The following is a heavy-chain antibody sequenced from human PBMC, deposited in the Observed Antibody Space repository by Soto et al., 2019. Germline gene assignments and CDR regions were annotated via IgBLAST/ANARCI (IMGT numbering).Heavy chain of an antibody. CDR3: ARKGRGTDYYYGMDV. Sequence: GASVKVSCKASGGTFSSYAISWVRQAPGQGLEWMGGIIPIFGTANYAQKFQGRVTITADESTSTAYMELSSLRSEDTAVYYCARKGRGTDYYYGMDVWGQGTTVTVSS. V-gene: IGHV1-69*13. J-gene: IGHJ6*02. D-gene: IGHD3-10*01. CDR2: IIPIFGTA. CDR1: GGTFSSYA.